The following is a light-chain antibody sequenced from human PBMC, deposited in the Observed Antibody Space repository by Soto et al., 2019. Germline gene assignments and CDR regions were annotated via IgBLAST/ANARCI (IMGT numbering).Light chain of an antibody. CDR2: WAS. V-gene: IGKV4-1*01. Sequence: DIVMTQSPDSLAVSLGERATINCKSSQSVLYSSDNKNYLAWYQQKPGQSPNLLIYWASTRESGVPDRFSGSGSGTDFTLTISSLEPEDFAVYYCQQRSNWPLTFGGGTKVDIK. J-gene: IGKJ4*01. CDR3: QQRSNWPLT. CDR1: QSVLYSSDNKNY.